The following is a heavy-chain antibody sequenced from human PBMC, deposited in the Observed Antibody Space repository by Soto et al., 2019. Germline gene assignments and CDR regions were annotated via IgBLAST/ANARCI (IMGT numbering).Heavy chain of an antibody. J-gene: IGHJ4*02. CDR1: GFTFSSYS. Sequence: PGGSLRLSCAASGFTFSSYSMNWVRQAPGKGLEWVSSISSSSSYIYYADSVKGRFTISRDNAKNSLYLQMNSLRAEDTAVYYCARGGQWLGDDYFDYWGQGTLVTVSS. CDR2: ISSSSSYI. CDR3: ARGGQWLGDDYFDY. V-gene: IGHV3-21*01. D-gene: IGHD6-19*01.